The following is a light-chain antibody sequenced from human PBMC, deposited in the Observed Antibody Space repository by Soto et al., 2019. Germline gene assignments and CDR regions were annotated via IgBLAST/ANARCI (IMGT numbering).Light chain of an antibody. J-gene: IGLJ2*01. Sequence: ALTQPASVSGSPGQSITISCTGTSSDVGGYNYVSWYQQHPGQAPKLMIYDVSNRPSGVSNRFSGSKSGNTASLTISVLQAEDEADYYCSSYTSSSIVVFGGGTKLTVL. CDR3: SSYTSSSIVV. V-gene: IGLV2-14*01. CDR2: DVS. CDR1: SSDVGGYNY.